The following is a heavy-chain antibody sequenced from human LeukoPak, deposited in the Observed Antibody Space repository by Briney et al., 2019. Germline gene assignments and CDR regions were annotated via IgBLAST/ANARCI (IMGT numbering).Heavy chain of an antibody. CDR1: GFTFSSYA. V-gene: IGHV3-30-3*02. CDR2: ISYDGSNK. J-gene: IGHJ4*02. D-gene: IGHD6-19*01. CDR3: AKRHSSDWFYFEY. Sequence: GRSLRLSCAASGFTFSSYAMHWVRQAPGKGREWVAVISYDGSNKYYADSVRGRFTISRDNSKNTLFLQMNSLRAEDTAVYYCAKRHSSDWFYFEYWGQGTLVTVSS.